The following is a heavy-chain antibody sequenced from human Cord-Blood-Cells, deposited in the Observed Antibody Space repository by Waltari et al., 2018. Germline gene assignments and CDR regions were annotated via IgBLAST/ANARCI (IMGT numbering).Heavy chain of an antibody. CDR2: IYHSGST. V-gene: IGHV4-38-2*02. CDR3: AREGGYDFWSGYSTFDY. Sequence: QVQLQESGPGLVQPSETLSPTSAVSGYSTRCCYYWGWLRQPPGKGLERFGSIYHSGSTYYNPSLKSRVTISVDTSKNQFSLKLSSVTAADTAVYYCAREGGYDFWSGYSTFDYWGQGTMVTVSS. D-gene: IGHD3-3*01. J-gene: IGHJ4*02. CDR1: GYSTRCCYY.